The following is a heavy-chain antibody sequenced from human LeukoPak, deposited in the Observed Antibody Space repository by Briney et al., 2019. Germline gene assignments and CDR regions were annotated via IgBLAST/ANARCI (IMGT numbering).Heavy chain of an antibody. CDR3: ARVGTIFGVVTNFDY. V-gene: IGHV3-21*01. Sequence: GGSLRLSCAASGFTFSSYSMNWVRQAPGKGLEWVSSISSSSSYIYYADSVKGRFTISSDNAKNSLDLQMNSLRAEDTAVYYCARVGTIFGVVTNFDYWGQGTLVTVSS. J-gene: IGHJ4*02. CDR2: ISSSSSYI. D-gene: IGHD3-3*01. CDR1: GFTFSSYS.